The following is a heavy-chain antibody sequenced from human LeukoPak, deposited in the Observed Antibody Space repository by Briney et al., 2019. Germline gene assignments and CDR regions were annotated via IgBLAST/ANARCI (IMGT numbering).Heavy chain of an antibody. D-gene: IGHD4-11*01. CDR1: GGSISSYY. CDR2: IYYSGST. CDR3: ARRDYSNYEAFDL. V-gene: IGHV4-59*08. J-gene: IGHJ2*01. Sequence: SETLSLTCTVSGGSISSYYWSWIRQPPGKGLEWIGDIYYSGSTNYNPSLKSRVTISVDTSKNQFSLKLSSVTAADTAVCYCARRDYSNYEAFDLWGRGTLVTVSS.